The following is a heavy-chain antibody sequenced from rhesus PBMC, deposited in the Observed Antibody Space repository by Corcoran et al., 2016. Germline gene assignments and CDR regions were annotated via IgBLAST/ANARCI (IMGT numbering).Heavy chain of an antibody. CDR2: IYGDGSTN. Sequence: QVQLQESGPGLVKPSEALSLPCSVSGGSIRGYYWNWIRQSPDKGLEWIGNIYGDGSTNKLNHYLKRRVTQSVDTSKNQLSLKLRAVTAADTAVYFCARRWMAEYYGLEYWGQGVVVTVSS. J-gene: IGHJ6*01. D-gene: IGHD6-37*01. V-gene: IGHV4S11*01. CDR3: ARRWMAEYYGLEY. CDR1: GGSIRGYY.